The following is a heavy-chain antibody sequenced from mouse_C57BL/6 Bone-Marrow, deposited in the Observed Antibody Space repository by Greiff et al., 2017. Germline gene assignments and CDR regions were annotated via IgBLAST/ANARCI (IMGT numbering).Heavy chain of an antibody. J-gene: IGHJ1*03. V-gene: IGHV1-15*01. CDR1: GYTFTDYE. Sequence: QVQLQQSGAELVRPGASVTLSCKASGYTFTDYEMHWVKQTPVHGLEWIGAIDPDTGGTAYNQKFKGKAILTADKSSSTADMELRSLTSEDSAVYYCTSGGYWYFDVGGTGTTVTVSS. CDR2: IDPDTGGT. CDR3: TSGGYWYFDV.